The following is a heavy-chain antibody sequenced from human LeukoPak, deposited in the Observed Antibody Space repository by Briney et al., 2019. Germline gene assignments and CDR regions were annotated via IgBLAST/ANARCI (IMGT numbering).Heavy chain of an antibody. V-gene: IGHV1-2*02. D-gene: IGHD6-19*01. Sequence: ASVKVSCKASEYTLTGYYMHWVRQAPGQRLEGMGWINPNSGGTNYAQKFQGRVTMTRDTSISTAYMELSRLKSDDTAVYYCARERPYSSGWNFDYWGQGTLLTVSS. CDR3: ARERPYSSGWNFDY. CDR2: INPNSGGT. J-gene: IGHJ4*02. CDR1: EYTLTGYY.